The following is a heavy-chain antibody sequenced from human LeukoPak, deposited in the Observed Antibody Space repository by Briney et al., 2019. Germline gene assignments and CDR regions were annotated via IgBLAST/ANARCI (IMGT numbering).Heavy chain of an antibody. Sequence: SVKVSCKASGGTFSSYAISWVRQAPGQGLEWMGGTIPIFGTANYAQKFQGRVTITADESTSTAYMELSSLRSEDTAVYYCARGVVVTGYYYYYGMDVWGQGTTVTVSS. V-gene: IGHV1-69*13. J-gene: IGHJ6*02. CDR3: ARGVVVTGYYYYYGMDV. CDR1: GGTFSSYA. CDR2: TIPIFGTA. D-gene: IGHD2-21*02.